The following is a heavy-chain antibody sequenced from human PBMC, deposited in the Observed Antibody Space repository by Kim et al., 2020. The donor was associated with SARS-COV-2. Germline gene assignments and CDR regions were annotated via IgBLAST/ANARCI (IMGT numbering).Heavy chain of an antibody. CDR1: GFTFSRYA. J-gene: IGHJ5*02. V-gene: IGHV3-64*01. CDR3: ARDGVVVVPAAIRQAENWFDP. D-gene: IGHD2-2*01. CDR2: ISSNGGST. Sequence: GGSLRLSCAASGFTFSRYAMHWVRQAPGKGLEYVSAISSNGGSTYYANSVKGRFTISRDNSKNTLYLQMGSLRADDMAIYYCARDGVVVVPAAIRQAENWFDPWGQGTLVIVSS.